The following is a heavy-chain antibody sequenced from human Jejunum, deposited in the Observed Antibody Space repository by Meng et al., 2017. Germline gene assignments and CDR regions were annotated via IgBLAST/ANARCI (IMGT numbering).Heavy chain of an antibody. Sequence: CGAGLLKPSGTLSLTCPVSCGSISNNNWWSWVRQPPGKGLEWIGEISHTGRINYNPSLKSRVTMSLDKSKNQFSLDLTSVTGADTAVYYCARDLLDPNIAATGWFDPWGQGTLVTVSS. J-gene: IGHJ5*02. CDR3: ARDLLDPNIAATGWFDP. D-gene: IGHD2/OR15-2a*01. CDR2: ISHTGRI. V-gene: IGHV4-4*02. CDR1: CGSISNNNW.